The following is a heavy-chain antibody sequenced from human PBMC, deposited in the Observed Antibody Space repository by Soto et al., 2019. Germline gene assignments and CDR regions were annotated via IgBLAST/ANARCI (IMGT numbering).Heavy chain of an antibody. Sequence: LRLSCAASGFTFSSYGMHWVRQAPGKGLEWVAVISYDGSNKYYADSVKGRFTISRDNSKNTLYLQMNSLRAEDTAVYYCAKVQVPAAILGPPSTTGCGMDVWGQGTTVTVSS. J-gene: IGHJ6*02. CDR3: AKVQVPAAILGPPSTTGCGMDV. V-gene: IGHV3-30*18. CDR2: ISYDGSNK. D-gene: IGHD2-2*01. CDR1: GFTFSSYG.